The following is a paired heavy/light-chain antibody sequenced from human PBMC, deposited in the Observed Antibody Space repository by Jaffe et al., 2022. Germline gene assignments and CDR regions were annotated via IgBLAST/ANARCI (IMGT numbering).Light chain of an antibody. V-gene: IGLV4-69*01. Sequence: QLVVTQSPSVSASLGASVKLTCTLSSGHRTYAIAWHQQQTEKGPRYLMKINSDGSHSKGDGIPDRFSGSSSGAERSLTISSLQSEDEADYYCLAWDTDMWVFGGGTKLTVL. CDR1: SGHRTYA. J-gene: IGLJ3*02. CDR2: INSDGSH. CDR3: LAWDTDMWV.
Heavy chain of an antibody. Sequence: EVQLVESGGVVVHPGGSLRLSCAASGFTFDDYAMHWVRQAPGKGLEWVSLISWDGRTTYYTDSVKGRFTISRDNTRNSLYLQMKSLRPEDTAFYYCTKDIYSDGFYFDSWGQGTLVTVSS. CDR1: GFTFDDYA. J-gene: IGHJ4*02. D-gene: IGHD5-12*01. V-gene: IGHV3-43D*04. CDR3: TKDIYSDGFYFDS. CDR2: ISWDGRTT.